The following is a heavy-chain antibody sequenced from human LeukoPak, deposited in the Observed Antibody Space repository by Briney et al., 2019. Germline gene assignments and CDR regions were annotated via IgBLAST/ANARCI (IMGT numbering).Heavy chain of an antibody. CDR2: ISSSSSYI. D-gene: IGHD2-2*01. Sequence: PGGSLRLSCAASGFTFSSYSMNWVRQAPGRGLEWVSSISSSSSYIYYAESVKGRFTISRDNAKNSLYLQMNSLRAEDTAVYYCARDRCSSTSCYPGGWFDPWGQGTLVTVSS. CDR3: ARDRCSSTSCYPGGWFDP. V-gene: IGHV3-21*01. J-gene: IGHJ5*02. CDR1: GFTFSSYS.